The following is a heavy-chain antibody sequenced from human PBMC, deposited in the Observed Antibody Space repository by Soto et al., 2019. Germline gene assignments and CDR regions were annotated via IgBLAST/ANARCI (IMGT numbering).Heavy chain of an antibody. CDR1: GYTFTSYG. D-gene: IGHD3-3*01. CDR2: ISAYNGNT. Sequence: ASVKVSCKASGYTFTSYGISWVRQAPGQGLEWMGWISAYNGNTNYAQKLQGRVTMTTDTSTSTVYMELRSLRSDDTAVYYCARVGGVVYDFWSGAPAEYFQHWGQGTLVTVSS. V-gene: IGHV1-18*04. J-gene: IGHJ1*01. CDR3: ARVGGVVYDFWSGAPAEYFQH.